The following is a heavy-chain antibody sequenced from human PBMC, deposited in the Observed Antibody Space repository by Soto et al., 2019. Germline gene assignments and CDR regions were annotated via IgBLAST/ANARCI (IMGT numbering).Heavy chain of an antibody. J-gene: IGHJ6*02. D-gene: IGHD3-9*01. V-gene: IGHV4-31*03. CDR2: IYSSGST. Sequence: TLSLTCNVSGGSISSGGYYWSGSLQHPRTGLEWIGCIYSSGSTYYNPSLKSRVTISVDTSKTQFSLKLSSVTAADTAVHYCARGLRYVDWGPPYGMDVWGQGTTVTVSS. CDR3: ARGLRYVDWGPPYGMDV. CDR1: GGSISSGGYY.